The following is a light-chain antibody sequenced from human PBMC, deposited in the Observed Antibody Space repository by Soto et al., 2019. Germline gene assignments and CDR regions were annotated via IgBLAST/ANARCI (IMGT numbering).Light chain of an antibody. CDR1: SSDVGNYNL. J-gene: IGLJ1*01. CDR3: CSYAGSSTSLYV. V-gene: IGLV2-23*01. CDR2: EGG. Sequence: QSALTQPASVSGSPGQSITISCTGTSSDVGNYNLVSWYQQYPGKAPKLMIYEGGKRPSGVSNRFSGSKSGNTASLTISGLQAEDEADYYCCSYAGSSTSLYVFGTGTKLTVL.